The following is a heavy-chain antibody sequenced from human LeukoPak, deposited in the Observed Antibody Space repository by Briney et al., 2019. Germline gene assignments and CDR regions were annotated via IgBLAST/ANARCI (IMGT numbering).Heavy chain of an antibody. D-gene: IGHD3-3*01. CDR3: ARIVDYNFWSGYPF. CDR2: ISHSRRA. Sequence: SETLSLTCTVSGGTINSTSDYWGWLRQPPGKGLEWIGSISHSRRAYHNPSLKSRVTISVDTSKNQFSLNLSSVTAADTAVYYCARIVDYNFWSGYPFWGQGTLVTVSS. V-gene: IGHV4-39*07. CDR1: GGTINSTSDY. J-gene: IGHJ4*02.